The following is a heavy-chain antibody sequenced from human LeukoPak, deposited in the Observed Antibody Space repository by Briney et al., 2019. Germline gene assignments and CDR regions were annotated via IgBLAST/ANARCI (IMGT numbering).Heavy chain of an antibody. D-gene: IGHD5-18*01. CDR3: TRDPHSLDY. Sequence: GGSLRLSCAASGFTFSSYWMSWVRQAPGKGLEWVSYIRHSGSTIYYADSVKGRFTISRDNAKNSLYLQMNSLRAEDTAVYYCTRDPHSLDYWGPGTLVTVSS. J-gene: IGHJ4*02. V-gene: IGHV3-48*04. CDR1: GFTFSSYW. CDR2: IRHSGSTI.